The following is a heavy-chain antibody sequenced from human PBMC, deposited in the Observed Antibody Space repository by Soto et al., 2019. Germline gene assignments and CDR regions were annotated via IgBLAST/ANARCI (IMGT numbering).Heavy chain of an antibody. CDR2: INQGGSAK. V-gene: IGHV3-7*01. CDR1: TFTFSNHW. CDR3: ARIYCSTTSCYIDY. Sequence: EVQLMESGGGLVQPGGSLRLSCAASTFTFSNHWMSWVRQAPGKGLEWVANINQGGSAKYYLDSVKGRFTISRDNAKNSLDLQMNSLRAEDTAVYYCARIYCSTTSCYIDYWGQGTLVTVSS. D-gene: IGHD2-2*02. J-gene: IGHJ4*02.